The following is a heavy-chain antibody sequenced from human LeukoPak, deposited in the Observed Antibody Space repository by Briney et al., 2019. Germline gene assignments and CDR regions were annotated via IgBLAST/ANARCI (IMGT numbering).Heavy chain of an antibody. J-gene: IGHJ5*02. V-gene: IGHV1-46*01. CDR3: ARVAYGDCFGVRWFDP. CDR2: INPSGGST. D-gene: IGHD2-21*02. Sequence: ASVKVSCKASGYTFTSYYMHWVRQAPGQGLEWMGIINPSGGSTSYAQKFQGRVTMTRDMSTSTVYMELSSLRSEDTAAYYCARVAYGDCFGVRWFDPWGQGTLVTVSS. CDR1: GYTFTSYY.